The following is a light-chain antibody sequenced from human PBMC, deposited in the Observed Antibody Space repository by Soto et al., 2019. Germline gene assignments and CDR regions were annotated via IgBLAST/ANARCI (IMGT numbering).Light chain of an antibody. CDR1: QGIRDD. Sequence: AIQMTQSPSSLSASVGDRVTITCRASQGIRDDLGWYQQKPGKAPKLLIYAASNLQSGVPSRFSGSGSGTDFTLIISSLQPEDFSTYYCLQDYDYPYTFGQGTKLEIK. CDR3: LQDYDYPYT. J-gene: IGKJ2*01. V-gene: IGKV1-6*01. CDR2: AAS.